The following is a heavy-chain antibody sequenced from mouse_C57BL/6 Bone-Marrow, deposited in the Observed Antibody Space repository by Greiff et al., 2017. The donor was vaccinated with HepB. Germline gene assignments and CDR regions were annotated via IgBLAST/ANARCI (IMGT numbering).Heavy chain of an antibody. CDR1: GYTFTSYW. CDR3: LYYCGSSQRGFAY. D-gene: IGHD1-1*01. J-gene: IGHJ3*01. CDR2: SYPGNSDT. V-gene: IGHV1-5*01. Sequence: SGTVLARPGASVKMSCKTSGYTFTSYWMHWVKQRPGQGLEWIGASYPGNSDTSYNQKFKGKAKLTAVTSASTAYMELSSLTNEDSAVYYCLYYCGSSQRGFAYWGQGTLVTVSA.